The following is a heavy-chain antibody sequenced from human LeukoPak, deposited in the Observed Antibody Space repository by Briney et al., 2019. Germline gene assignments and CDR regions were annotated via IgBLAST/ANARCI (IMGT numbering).Heavy chain of an antibody. D-gene: IGHD6-13*01. V-gene: IGHV3-21*01. CDR2: ISSSSSYI. CDR3: AGITAAGRTS. CDR1: GFTFSSYS. Sequence: GGSLRLSCAASGFTFSSYSMNWVRQAPGKGLEWVSSISSSSSYIYYADSVKGRFTISRDNAKNSLYLQMNSLRAEDTAVYYCAGITAAGRTSWGKGPLVTVPS. J-gene: IGHJ4*02.